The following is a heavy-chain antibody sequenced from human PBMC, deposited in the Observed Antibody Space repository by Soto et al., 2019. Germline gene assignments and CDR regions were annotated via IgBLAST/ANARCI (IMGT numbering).Heavy chain of an antibody. CDR1: GFTVSSNY. CDR3: ARERIAVAGTPPDDYYYMDV. V-gene: IGHV3-66*01. CDR2: IYSGGST. D-gene: IGHD6-19*01. J-gene: IGHJ6*03. Sequence: GGSLRLSCAASGFTVSSNYMSWVRQAPGKGLEWVSVIYSGGSTYYADSVKGRFTISRDNSKNTLYLQMNSLRAEDTAVYYCARERIAVAGTPPDDYYYMDVWGKGTTVTVSS.